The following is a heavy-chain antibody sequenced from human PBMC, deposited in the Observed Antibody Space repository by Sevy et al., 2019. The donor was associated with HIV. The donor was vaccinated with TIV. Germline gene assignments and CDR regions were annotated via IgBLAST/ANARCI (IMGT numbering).Heavy chain of an antibody. D-gene: IGHD6-19*01. CDR1: GGTFSDFS. CDR3: ARELSSGSLVWFDP. V-gene: IGHV1-69*13. Sequence: ASVKVSCKASGGTFSDFSVSWVRQAPGQGLEWMGGIIPLFGATSSAQKFQGRVTIAADESMTTVYMELRSLRSDDTALYYCARELSSGSLVWFDPWGQGTLVTVSS. CDR2: IIPLFGAT. J-gene: IGHJ5*02.